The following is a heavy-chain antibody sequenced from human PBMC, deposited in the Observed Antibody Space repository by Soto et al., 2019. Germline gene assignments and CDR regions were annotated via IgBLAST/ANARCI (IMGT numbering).Heavy chain of an antibody. Sequence: QLQLQESGPGLVKSSETLSLTCTVSGGSISSSTYYWGWIRQPPGKGLEWIGSIYYSGSTYYNPSLKSRVTISVDTSKNQFSLKLSSVTAADTAVYYCARLVSNNWSYYFDYWGQGTLVTVSS. CDR2: IYYSGST. CDR1: GGSISSSTYY. J-gene: IGHJ4*02. CDR3: ARLVSNNWSYYFDY. D-gene: IGHD6-13*01. V-gene: IGHV4-39*01.